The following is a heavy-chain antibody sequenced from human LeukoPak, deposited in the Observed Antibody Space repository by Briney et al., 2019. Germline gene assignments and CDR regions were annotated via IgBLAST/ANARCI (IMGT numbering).Heavy chain of an antibody. D-gene: IGHD3-16*01. V-gene: IGHV4-4*02. J-gene: IGHJ5*02. Sequence: PSGTLSLTCAVSGGSISSSNWWSWVRQPPGKGLEWIGEIYHSGSTNYNPSLKSRVTISVDKSKNQFSLKLSSVTAADTAVYYCAREGGGFRHNWFDPWGQGTLVTVSS. CDR2: IYHSGST. CDR1: GGSISSSNW. CDR3: AREGGGFRHNWFDP.